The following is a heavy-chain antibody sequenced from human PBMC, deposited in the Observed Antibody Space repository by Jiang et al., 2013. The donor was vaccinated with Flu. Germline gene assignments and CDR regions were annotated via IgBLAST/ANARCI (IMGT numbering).Heavy chain of an antibody. D-gene: IGHD6-25*01. CDR2: ISAYNGNT. CDR1: GYTFASYG. Sequence: VKVSCKASGYTFASYGISWVRQAPGQGLEWMGWISAYNGNTNYGQDLQGRVTMSTDTSTSTAYMELRSLRSDDTAVYYCARDHPTGGYDFYFYYGMDVWGQGTTVTVTS. V-gene: IGHV1-18*01. J-gene: IGHJ6*02. CDR3: ARDHPTGGYDFYFYYGMDV.